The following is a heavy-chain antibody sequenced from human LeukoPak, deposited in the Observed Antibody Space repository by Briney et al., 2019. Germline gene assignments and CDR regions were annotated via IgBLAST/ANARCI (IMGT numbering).Heavy chain of an antibody. D-gene: IGHD3-3*01. CDR1: GYTFTSYG. V-gene: IGHV1-18*01. J-gene: IGHJ6*02. Sequence: ASVKVSCKASGYTFTSYGISWVRQAPGQGLEWMGWISAYNGNTNYAQKLQGRVTMTTDTSTSTAYMELSRLRSDDTAVYYCASPFYDTIFGVETKPYYYYYGMDVWGQGTTVTVSS. CDR3: ASPFYDTIFGVETKPYYYYYGMDV. CDR2: ISAYNGNT.